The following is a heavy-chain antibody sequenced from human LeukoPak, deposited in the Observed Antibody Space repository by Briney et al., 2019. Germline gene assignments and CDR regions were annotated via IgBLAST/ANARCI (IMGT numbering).Heavy chain of an antibody. CDR1: GYTFTGYY. V-gene: IGHV1-2*02. CDR3: ARGDGYNPHSGVNFDY. D-gene: IGHD5-24*01. CDR2: INPNSGGT. Sequence: GASVKVSCKASGYTFTGYYMHWVRQAPGQGLEWMGWINPNSGGTNYAQKFQGRVTMTRDTSISTAYMALSRLRSDDTAVYYCARGDGYNPHSGVNFDYWGQGTLVTVSS. J-gene: IGHJ4*02.